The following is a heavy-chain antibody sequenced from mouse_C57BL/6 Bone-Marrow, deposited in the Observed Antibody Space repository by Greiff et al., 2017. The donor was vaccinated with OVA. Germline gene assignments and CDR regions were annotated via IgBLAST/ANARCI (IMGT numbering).Heavy chain of an antibody. V-gene: IGHV1-55*01. CDR1: GYTFTSYW. J-gene: IGHJ1*03. Sequence: QVQLQQPGAELVKPGASVKMSCKASGYTFTSYWITWVKQRPGQGLEWIGDIYPGSGSTNYNEKFKSKATLTVDTSSSTAYMQLSSLTSEDSAVYYGARRSNYGSLYWYFDVWGTGTTVTVSS. CDR3: ARRSNYGSLYWYFDV. D-gene: IGHD1-1*01. CDR2: IYPGSGST.